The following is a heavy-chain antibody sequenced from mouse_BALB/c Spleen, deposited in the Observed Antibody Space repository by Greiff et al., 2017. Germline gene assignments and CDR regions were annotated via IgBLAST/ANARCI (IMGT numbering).Heavy chain of an antibody. Sequence: DVKVVESGGDLVKPGGSLKLSCAASGFTFSSYGMSWVRQTPDKRLEWVATISSGGSYTYYPDSVKGRFTISRDNAKNTLYLQMSSLKSEDTAMYYCARQDYGYDYAMDYWGQGTSVTVSS. CDR3: ARQDYGYDYAMDY. V-gene: IGHV5-6*02. D-gene: IGHD1-2*01. CDR1: GFTFSSYG. CDR2: ISSGGSYT. J-gene: IGHJ4*01.